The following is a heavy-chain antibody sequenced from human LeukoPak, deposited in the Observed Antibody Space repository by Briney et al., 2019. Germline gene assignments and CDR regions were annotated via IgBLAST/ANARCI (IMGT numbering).Heavy chain of an antibody. J-gene: IGHJ4*02. Sequence: PSETLSLTCTVSGGSISSYYWSWIRQPPGKGLEWIGEINHSGSTNYNPSLKSRVTISVDTSKNQFSLKLSSVTAADTAVYYCARGDNVVPAAISGHRAPNIFDYWGQGTLVTVSS. V-gene: IGHV4-34*01. CDR3: ARGDNVVPAAISGHRAPNIFDY. CDR1: GGSISSYY. D-gene: IGHD2-2*02. CDR2: INHSGST.